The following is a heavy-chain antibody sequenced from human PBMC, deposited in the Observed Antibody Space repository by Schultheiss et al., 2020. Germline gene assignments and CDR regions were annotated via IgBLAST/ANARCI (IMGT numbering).Heavy chain of an antibody. CDR1: GYTFTSYY. D-gene: IGHD2-15*01. V-gene: IGHV1-2*04. J-gene: IGHJ5*02. CDR3: ARVLVVDTLSGGLHYNWFDP. CDR2: INPNSGGT. Sequence: AAVKVSCKASGYTFTSYYMHWVRQAPGQGLEWMGWINPNSGGTNYAQKFQGWVTMTRDTSISTAYMELRSLRSDDTAVYYCARVLVVDTLSGGLHYNWFDPWGQGTLVTVSS.